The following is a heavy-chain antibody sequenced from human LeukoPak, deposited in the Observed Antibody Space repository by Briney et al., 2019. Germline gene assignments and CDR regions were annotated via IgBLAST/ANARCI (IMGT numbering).Heavy chain of an antibody. CDR2: INHNAEMI. CDR1: GFPFGSYV. D-gene: IGHD3-9*01. J-gene: IGHJ4*02. V-gene: IGHV3-48*02. CDR3: ARDHDWAFDL. Sequence: PGGSLRLSCEGSGFPFGSYVVSWVRQAPGKGLEWIAYINHNAEMIFYPDFVKGRFTISRDNPKKSLYLQMNALRYEDTAIYYCARDHDWAFDLWGQGTLVTVSS.